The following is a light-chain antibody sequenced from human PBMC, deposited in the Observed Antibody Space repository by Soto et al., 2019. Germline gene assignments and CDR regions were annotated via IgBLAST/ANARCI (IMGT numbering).Light chain of an antibody. CDR3: CSYAGSSTFLYV. CDR2: EVS. Sequence: ALTQPASVSGSPGQSITISCTGTSSDVGSYNLVSWYQQHPGKAPKLMIYEVSKRPSGVSNRFSGSKSGNTASLTISGLQAEDEADYYCCSYAGSSTFLYVFGTGTKDTVL. CDR1: SSDVGSYNL. J-gene: IGLJ1*01. V-gene: IGLV2-23*02.